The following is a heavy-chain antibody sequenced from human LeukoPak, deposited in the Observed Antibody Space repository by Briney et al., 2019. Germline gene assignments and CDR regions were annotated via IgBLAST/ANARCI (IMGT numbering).Heavy chain of an antibody. CDR3: ARRVSGYYLYFDY. Sequence: SETLSLTCTVSGGSISTYYWNWIRQPAGKGLEWIGRIYTSGSTYYNPSLKSRVTISVDTSKNQFSLKLSSVTAADTAVYYCARRVSGYYLYFDYWGQGTLVTVSS. D-gene: IGHD3-22*01. V-gene: IGHV4-4*07. CDR2: IYTSGST. J-gene: IGHJ4*02. CDR1: GGSISTYY.